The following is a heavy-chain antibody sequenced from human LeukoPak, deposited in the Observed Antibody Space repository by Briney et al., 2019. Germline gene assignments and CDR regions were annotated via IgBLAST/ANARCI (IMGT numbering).Heavy chain of an antibody. V-gene: IGHV3-48*03. CDR3: ARDRPYYYGSGSYSPDAFDI. CDR2: ISSSGTTI. CDR1: GFTFSSYE. J-gene: IGHJ3*02. D-gene: IGHD3-10*01. Sequence: GGSLRLSCAASGFTFSSYEMNWVRQAPGKGLEWVSYISSSGTTIYYADSVKGRFTISRDNAKNSLYLQMNSLRAEDTAVYYCARDRPYYYGSGSYSPDAFDIWGQGTMVTVSS.